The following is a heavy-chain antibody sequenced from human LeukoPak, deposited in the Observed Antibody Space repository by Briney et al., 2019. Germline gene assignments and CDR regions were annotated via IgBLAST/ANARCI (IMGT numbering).Heavy chain of an antibody. V-gene: IGHV1-69*01. CDR1: GGTFSSYA. Sequence: GASVKVSCKASGGTFSSYAISWVRQAPGQGLEWMGGIIPIFGTANYAQKFQGRVTITADESTSTAYMELSSLRSEDTAVYYCARDGVKYYYDSSGYSYFDYWGQGTLVTVSS. J-gene: IGHJ4*02. CDR3: ARDGVKYYYDSSGYSYFDY. CDR2: IIPIFGTA. D-gene: IGHD3-22*01.